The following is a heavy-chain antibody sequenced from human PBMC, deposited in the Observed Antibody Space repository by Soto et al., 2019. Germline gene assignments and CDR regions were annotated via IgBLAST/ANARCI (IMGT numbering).Heavy chain of an antibody. V-gene: IGHV5-51*01. CDR1: GYSFNSYW. CDR3: ATSRQDILTGYYTAILDY. J-gene: IGHJ4*02. D-gene: IGHD3-9*01. CDR2: IIPSDFDT. Sequence: GESLKISCKGSGYSFNSYWIGWVRQMPGRGLEWMGIIIPSDFDTRYSPSFQGQVTISADKSISTAYLQWSSLKASDTAMYYCATSRQDILTGYYTAILDYWGQGTLVTVSS.